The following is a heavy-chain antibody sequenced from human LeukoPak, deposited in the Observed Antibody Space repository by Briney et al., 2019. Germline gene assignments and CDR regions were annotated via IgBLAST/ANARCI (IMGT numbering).Heavy chain of an antibody. CDR3: ARDLGVPD. CDR1: GFTFSSYN. Sequence: GGSLRLSCAASGFTFSSYNMNWVRQAQGKGLEWVSSISRSSDYIYYADSVKGRFTISRDNAKNSLYLQMNSLRAEDTAVYYCARDLGVPDWGQGTLVTVSS. J-gene: IGHJ4*02. D-gene: IGHD2-2*01. CDR2: ISRSSDYI. V-gene: IGHV3-21*01.